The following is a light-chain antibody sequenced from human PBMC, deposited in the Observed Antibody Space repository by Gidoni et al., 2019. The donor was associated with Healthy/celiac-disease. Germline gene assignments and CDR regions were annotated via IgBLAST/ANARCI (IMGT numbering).Light chain of an antibody. CDR3: NSRDSSGNHLKV. V-gene: IGLV3-19*01. CDR2: AKN. CDR1: SLRSYY. J-gene: IGLJ1*01. Sequence: SSELTQDPAVSVALGQTVRITCQGNSLRSYYASWYQQKPGQAPVLVIYAKNNRPSGIPDRFSGSSSGNTASLTITGAQAEDEADYYCNSRDSSGNHLKVFGTGTKVTVL.